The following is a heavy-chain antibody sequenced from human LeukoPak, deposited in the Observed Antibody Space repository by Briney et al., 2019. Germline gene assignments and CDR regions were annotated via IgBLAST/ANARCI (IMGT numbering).Heavy chain of an antibody. CDR1: GGSISSYY. V-gene: IGHV4-59*01. CDR3: ARGDDLIDY. J-gene: IGHJ4*02. Sequence: SETLSLTCTVSGGSISSYYWSWIRQPPGKGLEGSGYIYYSGSTNYNPSLKSRVTISVGTSKNQFSLKLSSVTAADTAVYYCARGDDLIDYWGQGTLVTVSS. D-gene: IGHD3-16*01. CDR2: IYYSGST.